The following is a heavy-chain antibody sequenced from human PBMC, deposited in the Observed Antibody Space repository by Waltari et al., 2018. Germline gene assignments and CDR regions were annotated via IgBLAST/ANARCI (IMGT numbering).Heavy chain of an antibody. Sequence: QVQLVQSGAEVKKPGSSVKVSCKASGGTFSSYAISWVRQAPGQGLEWMGRIIPILGIANYAQKFQGRVTITADKSTSTAYMELSSLRSEDTAVYYCARDQAGIAARPCWFDPWGQGTLVTVSS. CDR1: GGTFSSYA. CDR3: ARDQAGIAARPCWFDP. J-gene: IGHJ5*02. V-gene: IGHV1-69*09. CDR2: IIPILGIA. D-gene: IGHD6-6*01.